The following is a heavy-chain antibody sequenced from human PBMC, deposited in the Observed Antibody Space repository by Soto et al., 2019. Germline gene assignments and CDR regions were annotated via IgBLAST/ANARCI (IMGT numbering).Heavy chain of an antibody. CDR3: ARDQRITIYGVVIIEPEYYSYYYGMDV. CDR1: GGTFSSYA. Sequence: QVQLVQSGAEVKKPGSSVKVSCKASGGTFSSYAISWVRQAPGQGLEWMGGIIPIFGTANYAQKFRGRVTITADESTSTAYIELSSLRSEDIAVYYCARDQRITIYGVVIIEPEYYSYYYGMDVWGQGTTVTVSS. CDR2: IIPIFGTA. J-gene: IGHJ6*02. V-gene: IGHV1-69*01. D-gene: IGHD3-3*01.